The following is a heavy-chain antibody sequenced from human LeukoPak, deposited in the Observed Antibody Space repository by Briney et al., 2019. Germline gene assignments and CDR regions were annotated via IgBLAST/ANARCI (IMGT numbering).Heavy chain of an antibody. D-gene: IGHD2-21*01. CDR3: ARRAYCTGDCTLDY. CDR1: GYTFTDYY. J-gene: IGHJ4*02. CDR2: IKPNSGDT. Sequence: SVKVSCKASGYTFTDYYIHWVRQAPGQGLEWMGWIKPNSGDTNYAQKFQGRVTMTKDTSISAAYMELNRLSYDDTAVYYCARRAYCTGDCTLDYWGQGTLVTVSS. V-gene: IGHV1-2*02.